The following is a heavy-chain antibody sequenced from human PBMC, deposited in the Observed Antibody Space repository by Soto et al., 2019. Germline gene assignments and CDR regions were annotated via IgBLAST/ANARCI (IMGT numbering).Heavy chain of an antibody. J-gene: IGHJ3*02. D-gene: IGHD3-10*01. V-gene: IGHV1-2*02. CDR1: GYTFTAYY. CDR2: INPNSGDT. Sequence: QVQVVQSGAEVKKPGASVKVSCNASGYTFTAYYIHWVRQAPGLGLEWMGWINPNSGDTIYAQKFQGRVTMTRDTSISTAYMELSSLRSDDTAVYYCARVLIGVPTDEAFDIWGQWTMVTVSS. CDR3: ARVLIGVPTDEAFDI.